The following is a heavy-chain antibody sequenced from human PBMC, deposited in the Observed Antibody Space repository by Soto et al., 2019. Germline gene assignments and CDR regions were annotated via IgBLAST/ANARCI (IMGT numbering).Heavy chain of an antibody. CDR1: GFTFSSYA. D-gene: IGHD3-22*01. CDR3: ARASSRDSSGYNAFDI. CDR2: ISYDGSNK. V-gene: IGHV3-30-3*01. J-gene: IGHJ3*02. Sequence: GGSLRLSCAASGFTFSSYAMHWVRQAPGKGLEWAAVISYDGSNKYYADSVKGRFTISRDNSKNTLYLQMNSLRAEDTAVYYCARASSRDSSGYNAFDIWGQGTMVTVSS.